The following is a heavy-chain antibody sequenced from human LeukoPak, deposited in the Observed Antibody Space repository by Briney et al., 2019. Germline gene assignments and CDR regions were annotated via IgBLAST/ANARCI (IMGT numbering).Heavy chain of an antibody. CDR2: ISGDGVSP. CDR3: AKGMGSSSWFNWFDP. D-gene: IGHD6-13*01. J-gene: IGHJ5*02. V-gene: IGHV3-23*01. Sequence: GGSLRLSCAASGFTFNNYALTWVRQTPGKGLECVSAISGDGVSPYYADSVRGRFTISRDNSKNTLYLQMNSLRAEDTAVYYCAKGMGSSSWFNWFDPWGQGTLVTVSS. CDR1: GFTFNNYA.